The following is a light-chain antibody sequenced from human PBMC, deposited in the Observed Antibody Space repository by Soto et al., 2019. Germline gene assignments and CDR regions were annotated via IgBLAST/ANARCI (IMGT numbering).Light chain of an antibody. V-gene: IGLV2-14*01. CDR3: SSYTTTNTLWV. CDR1: SSDVGAYDY. J-gene: IGLJ3*02. Sequence: QSALTQPASVSGSPGQSITISCTGTSSDVGAYDYVSWYQQNPGKAPKLIISEVSDRPSGVSNRFSGSKSGNTASLTISGLRAEDEADYFCSSYTTTNTLWVFGGGTKLTVL. CDR2: EVS.